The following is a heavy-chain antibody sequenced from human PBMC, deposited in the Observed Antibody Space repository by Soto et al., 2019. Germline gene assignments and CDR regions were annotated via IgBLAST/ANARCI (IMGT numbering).Heavy chain of an antibody. D-gene: IGHD6-19*01. V-gene: IGHV3-30*18. J-gene: IGHJ4*02. CDR1: GFTFSSYA. CDR3: ANGYRSGWYYFDY. Sequence: GGSLRLSCAASGFTFSSYAMSWVRQAPGKGLEWVAVISHDGSNKYYADSVKGRFTISRDNSKNTLYLQMNSLKPEDTAVYYCANGYRSGWYYFDYWGQGTLVTVSS. CDR2: ISHDGSNK.